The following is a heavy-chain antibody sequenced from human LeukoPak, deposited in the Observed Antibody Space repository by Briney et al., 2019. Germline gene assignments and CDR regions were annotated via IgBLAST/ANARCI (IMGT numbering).Heavy chain of an antibody. CDR3: ARVKRGDYVWGSYRYFNWFDP. D-gene: IGHD3-16*02. V-gene: IGHV4-34*01. CDR1: GGSFSGYY. J-gene: IGHJ5*02. Sequence: PSETLSLTCAVYGGSFSGYYWSWIRQPPRRGLEWIGEINHSGSTNYNPSLKSRVTISVDTSKNQFSLKLSSVTAADTAVYYCARVKRGDYVWGSYRYFNWFDPWGQGTLVTVSS. CDR2: INHSGST.